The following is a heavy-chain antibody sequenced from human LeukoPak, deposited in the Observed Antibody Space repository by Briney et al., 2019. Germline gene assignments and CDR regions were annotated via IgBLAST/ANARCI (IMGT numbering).Heavy chain of an antibody. CDR3: TTISDIVVVPTDY. Sequence: GGSLRLSCAASGFTFRSYEMNWVRQAPGKGLEWVGRIRSKAKSYATIYAASVKGRFTLSRDDSKNMAYLQINSLITEDTAVYYCTTISDIVVVPTDYWGQGTLVTVSS. D-gene: IGHD2-2*01. CDR2: IRSKAKSYAT. CDR1: GFTFRSYE. J-gene: IGHJ4*02. V-gene: IGHV3-73*01.